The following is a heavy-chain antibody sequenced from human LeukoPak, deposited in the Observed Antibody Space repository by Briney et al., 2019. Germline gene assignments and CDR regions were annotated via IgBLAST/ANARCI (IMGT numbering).Heavy chain of an antibody. J-gene: IGHJ4*02. D-gene: IGHD3-10*01. CDR1: GFTFSSYA. CDR3: ARRRGVDY. CDR2: ISYDGSNK. V-gene: IGHV3-30-3*01. Sequence: GRSLRLSCAASGFTFSSYAMHWVRQAPGKGLEWVAVISYDGSNKYYADSVKGRFTISRDNSKNTLYLQMNSLRAEDTAVYYCARRRGVDYWGQGTLVTVSS.